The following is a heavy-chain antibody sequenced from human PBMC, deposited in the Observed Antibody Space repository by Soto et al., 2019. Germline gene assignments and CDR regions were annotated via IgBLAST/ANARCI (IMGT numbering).Heavy chain of an antibody. CDR2: ISSSSSTI. CDR1: GFTFSSYS. Sequence: EVQLVESGGGLVQPGGSLRLSCAASGFTFSSYSMNWVRQAPGQGLEWVSYISSSSSTIYYADSVKGRFTISRDNAKNSLYLQMNSLRDEDTAVYYCARATPDYSTRLYGMDVWGQGTTVTVSS. CDR3: ARATPDYSTRLYGMDV. J-gene: IGHJ6*02. D-gene: IGHD2-15*01. V-gene: IGHV3-48*02.